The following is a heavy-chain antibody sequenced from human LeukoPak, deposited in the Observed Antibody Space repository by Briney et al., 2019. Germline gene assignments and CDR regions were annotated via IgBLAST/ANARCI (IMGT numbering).Heavy chain of an antibody. CDR1: GYIFNNYG. Sequence: GGSLRLSCAASGYIFNNYGMHWVRQAPGKGLEWVAVISYDGSNKYYADSVKGRFTISRDNSKNTLYLQMNSLRAEDTAVYYCARYPKPLAVAGYFDYWGQGTLVTVSS. CDR2: ISYDGSNK. V-gene: IGHV3-30*03. D-gene: IGHD6-19*01. J-gene: IGHJ4*02. CDR3: ARYPKPLAVAGYFDY.